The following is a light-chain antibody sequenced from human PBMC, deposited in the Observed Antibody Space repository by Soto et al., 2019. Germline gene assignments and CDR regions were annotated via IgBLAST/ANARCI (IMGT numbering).Light chain of an antibody. CDR1: QSISSW. V-gene: IGKV3-15*01. CDR2: GAS. Sequence: MTQSPSTLSASVGDRVTITCRASQSISSWLAWYQQKPGQAPRLLIYGASSRATGVPARFSGSGSGTEFTLTITSLQSEDSAVYFCQQYNNWPRTFGQGTKVDI. J-gene: IGKJ1*01. CDR3: QQYNNWPRT.